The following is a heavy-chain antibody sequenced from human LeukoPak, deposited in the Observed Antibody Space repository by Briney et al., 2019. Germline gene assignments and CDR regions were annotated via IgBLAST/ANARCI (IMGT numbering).Heavy chain of an antibody. CDR2: VWSDGTRE. CDR3: ARGVAENGNPNYFDP. CDR1: GFIFSRYA. J-gene: IGHJ5*02. Sequence: GTSLRLFCAASGFIFSRYAMHWVRQAPGTGLEWVAVVWSDGTREYYIDSVKGRFTISRDNSKNTLYLQMNSLRAEDTAVYSCARGVAENGNPNYFDPWGRGTLVTVSS. V-gene: IGHV3-33*01. D-gene: IGHD6-13*01.